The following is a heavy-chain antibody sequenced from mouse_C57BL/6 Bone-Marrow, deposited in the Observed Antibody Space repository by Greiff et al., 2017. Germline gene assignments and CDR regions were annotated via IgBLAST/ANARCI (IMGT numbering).Heavy chain of an antibody. Sequence: VQLQESGPGLVQPSPSLSITCTVSGFSLTSYGVHWVRQSPGQGLEWLGVIWRGGSTDYNAAFMYSLSITKDNSKSHVFFKMNSLQADDTAIYYCAKKGYGSSSAWFAYWGQGTLVTVSA. V-gene: IGHV2-5*01. J-gene: IGHJ3*01. CDR1: GFSLTSYG. D-gene: IGHD1-1*01. CDR2: IWRGGST. CDR3: AKKGYGSSSAWFAY.